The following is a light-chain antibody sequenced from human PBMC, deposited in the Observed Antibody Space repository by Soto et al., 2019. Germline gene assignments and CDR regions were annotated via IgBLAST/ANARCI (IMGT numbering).Light chain of an antibody. CDR1: QSVSNY. Sequence: EVVITQSPGSSSVSPGQRPTLSCRASQSVSNYLAWYQQKPGKAPRLLIYDASNRATGIPARFSGTGSETDFTLTISRLEPEDFAVYYCQQYDNSPITFGQGTRLEI. V-gene: IGKV3-20*01. CDR3: QQYDNSPIT. CDR2: DAS. J-gene: IGKJ5*01.